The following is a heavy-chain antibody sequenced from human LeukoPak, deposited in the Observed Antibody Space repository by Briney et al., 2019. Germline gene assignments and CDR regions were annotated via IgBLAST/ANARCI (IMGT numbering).Heavy chain of an antibody. CDR1: GFTVSSNY. CDR3: ARDAPHYYYGMDV. V-gene: IGHV3-66*01. Sequence: PGGSLRLSCAASGFTVSSNYMSWVRQAPGKGLEWVSVIYSGGSTYYADSVKGRFTISRDNSKNTLYLQMNSLRAEDTAVYYCARDAPHYYYGMDVWGQGTTVTVPS. CDR2: IYSGGST. J-gene: IGHJ6*02.